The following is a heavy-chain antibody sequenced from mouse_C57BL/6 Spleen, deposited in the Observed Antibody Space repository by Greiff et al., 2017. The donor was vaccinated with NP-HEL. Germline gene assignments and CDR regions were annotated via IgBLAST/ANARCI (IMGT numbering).Heavy chain of an antibody. Sequence: QVQLQQSGAELVKPGASVKISCKASGYTFNDYYINWVKQRPGQGLEWIGKIGPGSGSTYYNEKVKSKATLTVDKSSSTAYMQLSSLTSEDSAVYYCARGSQNYGSSYEAMDYWGQGTSVTVSS. CDR1: GYTFNDYY. CDR3: ARGSQNYGSSYEAMDY. J-gene: IGHJ4*01. D-gene: IGHD1-1*01. CDR2: IGPGSGST. V-gene: IGHV1-77*01.